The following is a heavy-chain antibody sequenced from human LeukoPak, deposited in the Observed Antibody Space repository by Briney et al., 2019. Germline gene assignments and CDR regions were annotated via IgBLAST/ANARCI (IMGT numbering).Heavy chain of an antibody. V-gene: IGHV4-39*01. CDR1: GGSISSSSYY. J-gene: IGHJ4*02. CDR2: IYYSGST. CDR3: ARVTAYDGSGYYKYYFDY. D-gene: IGHD3-22*01. Sequence: PSETLSLTCTVSGGSISSSSYYWGWIRQPPGKGLEWIGGIYYSGSTYYNPSLKSRVTISVDTSKNQFSLKLSSVTAADTAVYYCARVTAYDGSGYYKYYFDYWGQGTLVTVSS.